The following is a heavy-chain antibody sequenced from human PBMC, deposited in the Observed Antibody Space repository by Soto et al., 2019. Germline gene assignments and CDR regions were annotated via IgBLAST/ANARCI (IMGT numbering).Heavy chain of an antibody. CDR3: ASSYCISTSCPPYYGMDV. V-gene: IGHV1-3*01. J-gene: IGHJ6*02. Sequence: ASVKVSCKASGYTFTSCAMHWVRQAPGQRLEWMGWINAGNGNTKYSQNFQGRVTITRDTSASTAYMELSSLRSEDTAVYYCASSYCISTSCPPYYGMDVWGQGTTVTVSS. D-gene: IGHD2-2*01. CDR2: INAGNGNT. CDR1: GYTFTSCA.